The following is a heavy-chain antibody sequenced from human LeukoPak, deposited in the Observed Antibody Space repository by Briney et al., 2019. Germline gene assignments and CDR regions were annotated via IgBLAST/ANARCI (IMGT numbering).Heavy chain of an antibody. CDR2: VSYDGRNK. J-gene: IGHJ6*03. CDR1: GFTFSRYA. CDR3: ARAAGDGYNLRKYNYYMDV. D-gene: IGHD5-24*01. Sequence: GRSLRLSCAASGFTFSRYAMHWVRQAPGKGLEWVAVVSYDGRNKYYADSVKGRFTISRDNSKNTLYLQMNSLRPEDTAVYYCARAAGDGYNLRKYNYYMDVWGKGTTVTVSS. V-gene: IGHV3-30*01.